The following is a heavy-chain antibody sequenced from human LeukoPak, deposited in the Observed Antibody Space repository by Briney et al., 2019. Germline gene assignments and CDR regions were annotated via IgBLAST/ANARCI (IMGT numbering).Heavy chain of an antibody. CDR1: GFTFSSYS. D-gene: IGHD5-18*01. CDR3: ARGDPDTAMAMHAFDI. V-gene: IGHV3-21*01. CDR2: ISSSSSYI. J-gene: IGHJ3*02. Sequence: GGALRLSCAASGFTFSSYSMNWVRQAPGKGLEWVSSISSSSSYIYYADSVKGRFTISRDNAKNSLYLQMNSLRAEDTAVYYCARGDPDTAMAMHAFDIWGQGTMVTVSS.